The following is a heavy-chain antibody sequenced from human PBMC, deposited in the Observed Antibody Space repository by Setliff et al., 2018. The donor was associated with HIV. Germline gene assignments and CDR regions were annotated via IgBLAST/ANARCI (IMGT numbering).Heavy chain of an antibody. Sequence: LSLTCTVSGGSISSSSYYWGWIRQSPGKGLEWIGSIYYSGSTYYNMSLKSRVTISVDTSKNQFSLKLTSMTAADTAVYFCARVVPREVAPGGFDIWGQGTMVTVS. CDR3: ARVVPREVAPGGFDI. CDR2: IYYSGST. V-gene: IGHV4-39*01. J-gene: IGHJ3*02. D-gene: IGHD5-12*01. CDR1: GGSISSSSYY.